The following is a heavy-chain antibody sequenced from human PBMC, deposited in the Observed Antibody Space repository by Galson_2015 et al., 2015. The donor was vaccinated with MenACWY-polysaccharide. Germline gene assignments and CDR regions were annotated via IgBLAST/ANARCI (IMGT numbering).Heavy chain of an antibody. J-gene: IGHJ4*02. CDR1: GFTFDYYA. Sequence: SLRLSCAASGFTFDYYAMHWVRQVPGKGLEWVSGISWDSGTPGYADSVKGRFTISRDNGKKFLYLHMNSLRVEDTALYYCAKDSGPYYYGSGTDYSFDSWGQGTLVTVSS. D-gene: IGHD3-10*01. CDR3: AKDSGPYYYGSGTDYSFDS. V-gene: IGHV3-9*01. CDR2: ISWDSGTP.